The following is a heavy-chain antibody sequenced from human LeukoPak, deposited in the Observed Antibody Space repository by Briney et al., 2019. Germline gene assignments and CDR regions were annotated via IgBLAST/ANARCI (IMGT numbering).Heavy chain of an antibody. D-gene: IGHD2-15*01. CDR2: IYYSGST. Sequence: SETLSLTCTVSGGSVSSGSYYWNWIRQPPGKVLEWIGYIYYSGSTNYNPSLKSRVTISVDTSKNQFSLKLSSVTAADTAVYYCARDMADIGPNWYFDLWGRGTLVTVSS. V-gene: IGHV4-61*01. CDR1: GGSVSSGSYY. J-gene: IGHJ2*01. CDR3: ARDMADIGPNWYFDL.